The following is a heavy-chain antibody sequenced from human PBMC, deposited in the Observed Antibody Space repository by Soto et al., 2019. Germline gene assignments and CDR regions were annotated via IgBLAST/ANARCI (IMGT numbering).Heavy chain of an antibody. CDR1: GGSFSGYY. D-gene: IGHD2-2*01. CDR3: ARVPKNNVVVPAAFDY. Sequence: SETLSLTCAVYGGSFSGYYWSWIRQPPGKGLEWIGEINHSGSTNYNPSLKSRVTISVDTSKNQFSLKLSSVTAADTAVYYCARVPKNNVVVPAAFDYWGQGTLVTVSS. J-gene: IGHJ4*02. CDR2: INHSGST. V-gene: IGHV4-34*01.